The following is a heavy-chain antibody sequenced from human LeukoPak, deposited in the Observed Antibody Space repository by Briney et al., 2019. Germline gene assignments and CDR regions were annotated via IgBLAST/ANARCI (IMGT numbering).Heavy chain of an antibody. J-gene: IGHJ4*02. CDR3: ASRPNDSWRGPFDY. CDR2: IQDDGSNK. V-gene: IGHV3-30*02. Sequence: PGGCLRLSCAASVFTFSTYAMHWVRQAPGKGLEWVAFIQDDGSNKYYADSVKGRFTISRDNSKNTLHLQMNSLRAEDTAVYYCASRPNDSWRGPFDYWGLGTLVTVSS. CDR1: VFTFSTYA. D-gene: IGHD3-3*01.